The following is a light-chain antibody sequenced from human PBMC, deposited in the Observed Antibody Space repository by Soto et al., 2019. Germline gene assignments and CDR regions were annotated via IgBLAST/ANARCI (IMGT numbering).Light chain of an antibody. J-gene: IGLJ2*01. V-gene: IGLV2-23*01. Sequence: QSALTQPASVSGSPGQSITISCTGTSSDVGSYNFVSWYQQHPGKAPKFMIYEGSKRPSGVSNRFSGSKSGNTASLTISGLHVEDEADYYCCSYAGSGTLIFGGGTKVTV. CDR1: SSDVGSYNF. CDR3: CSYAGSGTLI. CDR2: EGS.